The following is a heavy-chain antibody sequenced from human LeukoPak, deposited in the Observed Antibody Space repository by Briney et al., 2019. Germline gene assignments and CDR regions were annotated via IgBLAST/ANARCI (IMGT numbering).Heavy chain of an antibody. V-gene: IGHV3-48*04. CDR3: VSGVPFDY. D-gene: IGHD2-2*01. CDR1: GFTFSSYS. Sequence: GGSLRLSCAASGFTFSSYSMNWVRQAPGKGLEWVSYISSSGTTIYYADSVKGRFTISRDNAKNSLYLQMDRLRAEDTALYYCVSGVPFDYWGQGTLVTVSS. CDR2: ISSSGTTI. J-gene: IGHJ4*02.